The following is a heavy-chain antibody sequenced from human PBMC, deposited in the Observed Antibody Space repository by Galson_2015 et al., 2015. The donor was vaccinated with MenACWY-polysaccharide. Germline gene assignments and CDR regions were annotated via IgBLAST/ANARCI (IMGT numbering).Heavy chain of an antibody. D-gene: IGHD3-22*01. CDR3: ARGGKYYYDSSGYLNWFDP. J-gene: IGHJ5*02. CDR1: GYSFSSYD. CDR2: MNPNSGNT. Sequence: SVKVSCKASGYSFSSYDINWVRQTIGQGLEWMGWMNPNSGNTGYAQKFQGRVTMTRNTSISIAYMELSSLRSEDTAVYYCARGGKYYYDSSGYLNWFDPWGQGTLVTVSS. V-gene: IGHV1-8*01.